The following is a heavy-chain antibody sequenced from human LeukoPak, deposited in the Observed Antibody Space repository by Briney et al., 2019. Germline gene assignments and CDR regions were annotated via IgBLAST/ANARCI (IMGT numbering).Heavy chain of an antibody. D-gene: IGHD3-22*01. J-gene: IGHJ3*02. CDR2: IYYSGST. CDR1: GGSISSSSYY. Sequence: SETLSLTCTVSGGSISSSSYYWGWIRQPPGKGLEWIGSIYYSGSTYYNPSLKSRVIISVNTSKNQFSLKLSSVTAADTAVYYCVRDGDYYDSSGSVRAFDIWGQGTMVTVSS. CDR3: VRDGDYYDSSGSVRAFDI. V-gene: IGHV4-39*07.